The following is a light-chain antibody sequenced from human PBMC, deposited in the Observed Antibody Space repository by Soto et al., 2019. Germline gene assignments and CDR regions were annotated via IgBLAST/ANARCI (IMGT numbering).Light chain of an antibody. CDR1: QDISNY. J-gene: IGKJ4*01. CDR3: QQYDNLPLS. CDR2: DAS. Sequence: DIQMTQYPSSLSASVGDRVTITCQASQDISNYLNWYQQKPGKAPKLLIYDASNLETGVPSRFSGSGSGTDFTFTISSLQPEDSATYYCQQYDNLPLSVGGGTKVEIK. V-gene: IGKV1-33*01.